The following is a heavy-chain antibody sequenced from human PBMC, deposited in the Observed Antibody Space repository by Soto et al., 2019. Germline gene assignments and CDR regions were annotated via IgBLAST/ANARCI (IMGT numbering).Heavy chain of an antibody. CDR2: IVVGSGNT. CDR1: GFTFTSSA. D-gene: IGHD4-17*01. Sequence: ASVKVSCKASGFTFTSSAVQWVRQARGQRLEWIGWIVVGSGNTNYAQKFQERVTITRDMSTSTAYMELSSLRSEDTAVYYCAAGGGTVTRTYNYYYYGMDVWGQGTTVTVS. CDR3: AAGGGTVTRTYNYYYYGMDV. V-gene: IGHV1-58*01. J-gene: IGHJ6*02.